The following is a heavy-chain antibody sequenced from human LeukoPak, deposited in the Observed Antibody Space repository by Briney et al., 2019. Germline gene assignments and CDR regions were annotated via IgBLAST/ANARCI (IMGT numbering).Heavy chain of an antibody. Sequence: GGSLRLSCAASGFTFDDYAMHWVRQAPGKGLEWVSGISWNSGSIGYADSVKGRFTISRDNAKNSLYLQMNSLRAEDTALYYCAKDLSGDGSGAFDIWGQGTMVTVSS. V-gene: IGHV3-9*01. J-gene: IGHJ3*02. CDR2: ISWNSGSI. D-gene: IGHD3-10*01. CDR1: GFTFDDYA. CDR3: AKDLSGDGSGAFDI.